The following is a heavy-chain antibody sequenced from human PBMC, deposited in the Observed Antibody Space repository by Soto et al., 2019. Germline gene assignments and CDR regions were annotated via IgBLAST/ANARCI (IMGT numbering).Heavy chain of an antibody. Sequence: QVQLVESGGGVVQPGRSLRLSCAASGFTFSSYGMHWVRQAPGKGLEWVAVISYDGSNKYYADSVKGRFTISRDNSKNTLYLQMNSLRAEDTAVYYCAKDIRYGDYVPFDYWGQGTLVTVSS. J-gene: IGHJ4*02. D-gene: IGHD4-17*01. CDR1: GFTFSSYG. CDR3: AKDIRYGDYVPFDY. V-gene: IGHV3-30*18. CDR2: ISYDGSNK.